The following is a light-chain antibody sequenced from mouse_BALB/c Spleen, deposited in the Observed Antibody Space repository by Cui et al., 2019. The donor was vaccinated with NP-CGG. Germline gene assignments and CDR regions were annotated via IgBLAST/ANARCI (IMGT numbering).Light chain of an antibody. CDR1: TRAVTTSNY. V-gene: IGLV1*01. J-gene: IGLJ1*01. Sequence: QAVVTQESRRTTSPGETVTLTCRSSTRAVTTSNYANWVQEKPDHLFTGLIGGTNNRVPGVPARFSGSLIGDKAALTITGAQTEDEAIYFCALWYSNHWVFGGGTKLTVL. CDR2: GTN. CDR3: ALWYSNHWV.